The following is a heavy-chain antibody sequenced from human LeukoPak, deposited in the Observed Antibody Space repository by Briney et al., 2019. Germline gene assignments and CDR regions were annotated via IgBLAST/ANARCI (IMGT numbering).Heavy chain of an antibody. CDR1: GFTFRNFA. Sequence: GGSLRLSCSATGFTFRNFAIHWGRQAPGKGLELVAFISEDGGRQHYADTVKGRFTISRDNSKNTLNLQMNSLRAEDTAVYYCVKDRTGTYTLDYWGQGTLVTVSS. J-gene: IGHJ4*02. V-gene: IGHV3-30-3*01. CDR3: VKDRTGTYTLDY. D-gene: IGHD3-10*01. CDR2: ISEDGGRQ.